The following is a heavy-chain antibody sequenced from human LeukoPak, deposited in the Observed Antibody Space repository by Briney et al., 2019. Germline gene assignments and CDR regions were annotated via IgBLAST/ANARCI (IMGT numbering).Heavy chain of an antibody. CDR1: GGSISSYY. V-gene: IGHV4-59*08. D-gene: IGHD5-12*01. CDR2: IYYSGSN. J-gene: IGHJ4*02. Sequence: SETLSLTCTVSGGSISSYYWSWIRQPPGKGLEWIGYIYYSGSNNYNPSLKSRVTISVDTSKNQFSLKLSSVTAADTAVYYCARLPGYSGYVASFFFDYWGQGTLVTVSS. CDR3: ARLPGYSGYVASFFFDY.